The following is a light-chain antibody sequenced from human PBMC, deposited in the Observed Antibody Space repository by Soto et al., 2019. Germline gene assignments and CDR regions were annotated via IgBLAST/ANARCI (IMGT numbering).Light chain of an antibody. J-gene: IGKJ5*01. V-gene: IGKV1-33*01. Sequence: DIQMTQSPSSLSASVGDRVTITCQASHDIYKYLNWNQQKPGKAPKLLIYATSDLETGVPARFSGSGSGTDFTFTITILQPEDVATYYCQQFADLPITFGQGTRLEIK. CDR3: QQFADLPIT. CDR1: HDIYKY. CDR2: ATS.